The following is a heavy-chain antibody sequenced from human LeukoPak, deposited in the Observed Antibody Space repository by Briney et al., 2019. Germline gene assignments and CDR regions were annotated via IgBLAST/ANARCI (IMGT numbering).Heavy chain of an antibody. V-gene: IGHV4-61*02. D-gene: IGHD1-26*01. CDR3: ARDPSGSYFGAGGLYFDY. CDR1: GGSISSGSYY. J-gene: IGHJ4*02. Sequence: SETLSLTCTVSGGSISSGSYYWSWIRQPAGKGLEWIGRIYTSGSTNYNPSLKSRVTISVDTSKNQFSLKLSSVTAADTAVYYCARDPSGSYFGAGGLYFDYWGQGTLVTVSS. CDR2: IYTSGST.